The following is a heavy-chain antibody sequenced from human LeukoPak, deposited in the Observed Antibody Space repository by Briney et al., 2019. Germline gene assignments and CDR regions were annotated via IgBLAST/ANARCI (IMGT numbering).Heavy chain of an antibody. CDR3: ARAGYCSSTSCYIVRWFDP. CDR1: GYTFTSYG. Sequence: ASVKVSCKASGYTFTSYGISWVRQAPGQGLEWMGWISAYNGNTNYAQKLQGRVTMTTDTSTSTAYMELRSLRSDDTAVYYCARAGYCSSTSCYIVRWFDPWAREPWSPSPQ. J-gene: IGHJ5*02. D-gene: IGHD2-2*02. CDR2: ISAYNGNT. V-gene: IGHV1-18*01.